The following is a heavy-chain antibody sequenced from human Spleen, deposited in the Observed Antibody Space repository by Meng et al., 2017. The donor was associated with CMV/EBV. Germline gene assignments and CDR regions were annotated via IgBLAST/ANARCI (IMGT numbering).Heavy chain of an antibody. CDR3: ARDFIGVRPDYYYNGMDV. J-gene: IGHJ6*02. Sequence: GGSLRLSCAASGFTFSDHYMSWIRQAPGKGLEWVSYSSSRGSTIYYADSVQGRFTISRDNAKNSLYLQMNSLRAEDTAVYYCARDFIGVRPDYYYNGMDVWGQGTTVTVSS. D-gene: IGHD6-6*01. CDR2: SSSRGSTI. V-gene: IGHV3-11*04. CDR1: GFTFSDHY.